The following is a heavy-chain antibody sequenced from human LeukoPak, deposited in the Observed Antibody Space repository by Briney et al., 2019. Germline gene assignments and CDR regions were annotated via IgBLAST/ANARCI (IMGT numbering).Heavy chain of an antibody. CDR1: GYSFTGHY. J-gene: IGHJ4*02. D-gene: IGHD3-10*01. V-gene: IGHV1-46*01. Sequence: ASVKVSCKASGYSFTGHYMHWVRQAPGQGLEWMGVINPRGMSTIYAEKFQGRIIMTRNTSISTAYMELSSLRSEDTAVYYCARAPPRITMVRGVWAKYYFDYWGQGTLVTVSS. CDR2: INPRGMST. CDR3: ARAPPRITMVRGVWAKYYFDY.